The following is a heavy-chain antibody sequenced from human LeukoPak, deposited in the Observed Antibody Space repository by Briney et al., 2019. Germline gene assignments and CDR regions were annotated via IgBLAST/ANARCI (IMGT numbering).Heavy chain of an antibody. J-gene: IGHJ4*02. CDR3: TRAVAGHPD. Sequence: PSETLSLTCAVSGVAFSNYCWSWVRQSPRKGLEWIGEINHSGYTNYNPSLKSRVTMSIDTSKNQFSLMLTSVTAADTAVYYCTRAVAGHPDWGQGTLVTVSS. V-gene: IGHV4-34*01. CDR1: GVAFSNYC. D-gene: IGHD6-19*01. CDR2: INHSGYT.